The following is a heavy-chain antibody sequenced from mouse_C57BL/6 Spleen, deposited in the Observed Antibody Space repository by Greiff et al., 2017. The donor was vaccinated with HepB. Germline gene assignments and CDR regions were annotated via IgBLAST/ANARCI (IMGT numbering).Heavy chain of an antibody. V-gene: IGHV1-20*01. CDR1: GYSFTGYF. CDR3: ARDEEQDYDGGAWFAY. D-gene: IGHD2-4*01. J-gene: IGHJ3*01. CDR2: INPYNGDT. Sequence: EVQLQQSGPELVKPGDSVKISCKASGYSFTGYFMNWVMQSHGKSLEWIGRINPYNGDTFYNQKFKGKATLTVDKSSSTAHMELRSLTSEDSAVYYCARDEEQDYDGGAWFAYWGQGTLVTVSA.